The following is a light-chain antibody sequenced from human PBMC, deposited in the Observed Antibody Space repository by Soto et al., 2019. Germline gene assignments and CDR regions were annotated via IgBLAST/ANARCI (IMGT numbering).Light chain of an antibody. V-gene: IGKV3-20*01. Sequence: ETVMTQSPATLSVSPGERATLSCRASQSVSSNLAWYQQKPGQPPRLRISGTYTRATGIPDRFSGRGSGTDFTLTISRLEPEDFAVYYCQQYGRSPQTFGQGTKVDIK. J-gene: IGKJ1*01. CDR3: QQYGRSPQT. CDR1: QSVSSN. CDR2: GTY.